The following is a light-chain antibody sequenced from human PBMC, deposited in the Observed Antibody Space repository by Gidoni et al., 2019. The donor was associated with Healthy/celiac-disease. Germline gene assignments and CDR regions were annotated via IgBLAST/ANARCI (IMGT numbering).Light chain of an antibody. V-gene: IGKV3-11*01. J-gene: IGKJ2*01. Sequence: EFVLTQSPATLSLSPGERATLYCRASQSVCIYLAWYQQKPGQAPRLLIYDASNRATGSPARFSGSGSGTDFTLTISSLEPEDCAGYYCQQRSNWPPYTFGQGTKLEIK. CDR1: QSVCIY. CDR2: DAS. CDR3: QQRSNWPPYT.